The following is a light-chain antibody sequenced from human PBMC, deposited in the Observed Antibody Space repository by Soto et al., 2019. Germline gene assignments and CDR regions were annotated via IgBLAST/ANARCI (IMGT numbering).Light chain of an antibody. CDR2: LDSDGSH. J-gene: IGLJ2*01. V-gene: IGLV4-69*01. CDR1: SGHRNYA. CDR3: QTWATGIQL. Sequence: QSALTQSPSASASLGASVKLTCTLSSGHRNYAIAWHQQQPEKGPRYLMRLDSDGSHSKGDGIPDRFSGSSSGAERYLTISSLQSEDEADYYCQTWATGIQLFGGGTKVTVL.